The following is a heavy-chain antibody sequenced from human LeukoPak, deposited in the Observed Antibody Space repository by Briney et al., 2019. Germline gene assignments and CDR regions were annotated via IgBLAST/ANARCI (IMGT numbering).Heavy chain of an antibody. J-gene: IGHJ4*02. CDR1: GFTFSSYW. CDR3: ARDKSADYGDSYFDS. Sequence: GGSLRLSCAASGFTFSSYWMSWARQAPGKGLEWVANIKQDGGEEHYVDSVKGRFTISRDNAKNSLYLQMNSLRAEDTAVYYCARDKSADYGDSYFDSWGQGILVTVSS. D-gene: IGHD4-17*01. V-gene: IGHV3-7*01. CDR2: IKQDGGEE.